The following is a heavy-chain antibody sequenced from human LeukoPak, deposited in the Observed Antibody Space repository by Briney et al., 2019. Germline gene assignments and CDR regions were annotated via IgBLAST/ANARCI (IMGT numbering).Heavy chain of an antibody. Sequence: GGSLRLSCAASVFTLSSYAMNWVRQAPGKGLEGVSAISGSGGSAYYPDSVKGRFTISRDKSHNTLYLQMNSLRTEETALYFCFLSFFREVIVGAPSAFVIWGQGTLVTVSS. CDR1: VFTLSSYA. D-gene: IGHD3-3*01. J-gene: IGHJ3*01. V-gene: IGHV3-23*01. CDR2: ISGSGGSA. CDR3: FLSFFREVIVGAPSAFVI.